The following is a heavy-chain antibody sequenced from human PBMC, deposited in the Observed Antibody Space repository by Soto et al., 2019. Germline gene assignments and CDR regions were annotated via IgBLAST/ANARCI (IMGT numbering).Heavy chain of an antibody. J-gene: IGHJ6*02. CDR3: AGTVTTVTYYYYYYGMDV. CDR2: ISPIFGTA. CDR1: GGTFSSYA. Sequence: QVQLVQSGAEVKKPGSSVKVSCKASGGTFSSYAISWVRQAPGQGLEWMGGISPIFGTANYAQKFQGRVTITADKSTSTAYMELSSLRSEDTAVYYCAGTVTTVTYYYYYYGMDVWGQGTTVTVSS. D-gene: IGHD4-4*01. V-gene: IGHV1-69*06.